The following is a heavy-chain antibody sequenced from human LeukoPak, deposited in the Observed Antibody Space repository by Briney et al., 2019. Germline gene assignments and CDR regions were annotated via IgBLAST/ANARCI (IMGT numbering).Heavy chain of an antibody. CDR3: ARGPSIVVVPAAIPSSLAYWFDP. CDR2: IYYSGST. J-gene: IGHJ5*02. D-gene: IGHD2-2*02. V-gene: IGHV4-31*03. CDR1: GGSISSGGYY. Sequence: SQTLSLTCTVSGGSISSGGYYWSWIRQHPGKGLVWIGYIYYSGSTYYNPSLKSRVTISVDTSKNQFSLKLSSVTAADTAVYYCARGPSIVVVPAAIPSSLAYWFDPWGQGTLVTVSS.